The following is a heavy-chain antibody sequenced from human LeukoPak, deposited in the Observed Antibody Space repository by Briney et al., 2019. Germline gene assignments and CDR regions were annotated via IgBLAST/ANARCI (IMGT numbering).Heavy chain of an antibody. CDR1: GFTFSSYG. Sequence: GGSLRLSCAASGFTFSSYGMHWVRQAPGKGLEWVAVISYDGSNKYYAGSVKGRFTISRDNSKNTLYLQMNSLRAEDTAVYYCAKGGIAVGWGKGTLVTVSS. D-gene: IGHD6-19*01. J-gene: IGHJ4*02. CDR2: ISYDGSNK. V-gene: IGHV3-30*18. CDR3: AKGGIAVG.